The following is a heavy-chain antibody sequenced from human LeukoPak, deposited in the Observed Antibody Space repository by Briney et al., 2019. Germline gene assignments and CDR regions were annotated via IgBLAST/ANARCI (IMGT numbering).Heavy chain of an antibody. CDR2: ISSSGSTI. Sequence: PGGSLRLSCAASGFTFSDYYMSWIRQAPGKGLEWVSYISSSGSTIYYADSVKGRFTISRDNAKNSLYLQMNSLRAEDTALYYCARESNEYYYDSSGYPWFDPWGQGTLVTVSS. D-gene: IGHD3-22*01. CDR1: GFTFSDYY. J-gene: IGHJ5*02. CDR3: ARESNEYYYDSSGYPWFDP. V-gene: IGHV3-11*01.